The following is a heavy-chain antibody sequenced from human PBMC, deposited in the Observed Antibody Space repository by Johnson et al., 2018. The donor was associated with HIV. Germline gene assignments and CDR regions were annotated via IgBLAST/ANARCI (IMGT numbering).Heavy chain of an antibody. Sequence: VQLVESGGGVVRPGGSLRLSCAASGFTFSDHYMDWVRQAPGKGLEWVSVIYRGGSTYYADSVKGRFTISRDNSKNTLYLQMNSLRAEDTAVYYCARASRSWYFAFDIWGQGTMVTVSS. CDR3: ARASRSWYFAFDI. CDR2: IYRGGST. D-gene: IGHD6-13*01. J-gene: IGHJ3*02. V-gene: IGHV3-66*01. CDR1: GFTFSDHY.